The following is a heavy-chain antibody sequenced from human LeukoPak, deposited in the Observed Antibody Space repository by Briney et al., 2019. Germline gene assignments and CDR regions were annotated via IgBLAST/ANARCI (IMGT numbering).Heavy chain of an antibody. CDR2: LSGGGGST. D-gene: IGHD3-16*02. Sequence: GGSLRLSCAASGFTFSSYAMSWVRQAPGKGLEWVSALSGGGGSTHYADSVKGRFTISRDNSKNTLYLQMNSLRAEDTAVYYCAKDVSDYVWGSYRRYFDYWGQGTLVTVSS. CDR3: AKDVSDYVWGSYRRYFDY. CDR1: GFTFSSYA. V-gene: IGHV3-23*01. J-gene: IGHJ4*02.